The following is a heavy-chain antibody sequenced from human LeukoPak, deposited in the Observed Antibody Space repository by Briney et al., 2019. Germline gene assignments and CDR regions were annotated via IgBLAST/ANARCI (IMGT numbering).Heavy chain of an antibody. J-gene: IGHJ4*02. CDR2: ISGGGGAT. CDR3: AKGTAVGTRQHFDH. Sequence: GGSLRLSCAASGFTFSSYAMVWVRRAPGKGLEWVSGISGGGGATYFADSVKGRFTISRDNSKNTLYLQMNSLSAEDTAVYYCAKGTAVGTRQHFDHWGQGTLVTVSS. CDR1: GFTFSSYA. D-gene: IGHD6-13*01. V-gene: IGHV3-23*01.